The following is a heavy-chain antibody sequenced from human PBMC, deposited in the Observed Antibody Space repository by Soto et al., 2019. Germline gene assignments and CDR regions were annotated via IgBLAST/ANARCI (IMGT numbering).Heavy chain of an antibody. Sequence: VQLLESGPGLVTPSETLSLTCSVFDGALTSGDYYWSWIRQHPGKGLQWIGSVFANGLTDYDPSLQRRVSISLDTIRNKFSLRITSATVADTAVYYCAGRSLIFDFWGQGALVTVCS. J-gene: IGHJ4*02. CDR1: DGALTSGDYY. D-gene: IGHD6-6*01. CDR2: VFANGLT. V-gene: IGHV4-31*03. CDR3: AGRSLIFDF.